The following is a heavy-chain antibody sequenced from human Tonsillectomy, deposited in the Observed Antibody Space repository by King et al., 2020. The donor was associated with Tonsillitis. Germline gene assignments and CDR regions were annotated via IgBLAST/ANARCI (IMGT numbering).Heavy chain of an antibody. CDR2: ISANSGNT. CDR3: ARTYSSGWSRDYGMDV. D-gene: IGHD6-19*01. Sequence: QLVQSGAEVKRPGASVKVSCKASGYTFTSYGISWVRQAPGQGLEWMGWISANSGNTNYAQKIQGRVAMTADTSTSTAYMELRSLRSDDTAVYYCARTYSSGWSRDYGMDVWGQGTTVTVAS. CDR1: GYTFTSYG. V-gene: IGHV1-18*04. J-gene: IGHJ6*02.